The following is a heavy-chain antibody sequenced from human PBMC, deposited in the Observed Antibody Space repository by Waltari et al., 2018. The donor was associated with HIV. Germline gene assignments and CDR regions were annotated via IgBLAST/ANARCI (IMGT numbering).Heavy chain of an antibody. CDR2: ISSGTSYI. CDR3: ARQQLGSGALDL. J-gene: IGHJ4*02. V-gene: IGHV3-21*02. D-gene: IGHD3-10*02. CDR1: GLSFSTDP. Sequence: VQLVESGGGLVKPGGSLGLSCTASGLSFSTDPVNWVRQAPGKGLGWVSSISSGTSYIYYADSVTGRFTVSIDNAKNSLFLQMNSLRADDAAVYYCARQQLGSGALDLWGQGTLVTVSS.